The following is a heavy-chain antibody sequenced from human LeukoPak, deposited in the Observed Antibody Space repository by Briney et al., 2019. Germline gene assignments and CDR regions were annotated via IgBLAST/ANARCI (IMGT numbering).Heavy chain of an antibody. Sequence: ASVKVSCKASGYTFTSYGISWVRQAPGQGLEWMGWISAYNGNTNYAQKLQGRVTMTTDTSTSTAYMELRSLRSDDTAVYYCATLWFGEYPFDYWGQETLVTVSS. V-gene: IGHV1-18*04. D-gene: IGHD3-10*01. J-gene: IGHJ4*02. CDR2: ISAYNGNT. CDR3: ATLWFGEYPFDY. CDR1: GYTFTSYG.